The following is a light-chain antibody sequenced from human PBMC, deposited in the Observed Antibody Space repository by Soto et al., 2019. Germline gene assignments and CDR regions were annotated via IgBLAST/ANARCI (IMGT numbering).Light chain of an antibody. CDR3: QQTFSTPRT. J-gene: IGKJ1*01. Sequence: DTQMTHSPSSLSASVGDRVTITCRASQNVRSYLNWYQQKPGKAPNLLIDETSTLQSGVPSRFSGDGYGTDFTLSISSLHPEDFATYYCQQTFSTPRTFGQGTKVDIK. CDR1: QNVRSY. V-gene: IGKV1-39*01. CDR2: ETS.